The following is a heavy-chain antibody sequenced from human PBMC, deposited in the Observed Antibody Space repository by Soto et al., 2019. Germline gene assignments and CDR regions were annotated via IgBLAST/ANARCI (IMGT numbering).Heavy chain of an antibody. V-gene: IGHV1-69*13. CDR3: ARVGHSGYYYVRNWFDP. CDR2: IIPMFGTA. J-gene: IGHJ5*02. CDR1: GGTFSSYA. Sequence: GASVKVSCKASGGTFSSYAISWVRQAPGQGLEWMGGIIPMFGTADYAQKFQGRVTITADESTSTAYMELSSLRSDDTAVYYCARVGHSGYYYVRNWFDPWGQGTLVTVSS. D-gene: IGHD3-22*01.